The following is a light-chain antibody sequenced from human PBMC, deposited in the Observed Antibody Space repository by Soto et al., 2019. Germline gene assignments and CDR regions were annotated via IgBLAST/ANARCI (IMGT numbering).Light chain of an antibody. CDR1: QGISSY. V-gene: IGKV1-9*01. Sequence: IQLTQSPSSLSASVGDRVTITCRASQGISSYLAWYQQKPGKAPKLLIYAASTLQSGVPSRFSGSGSGTDFTLTISSVQTEDFATYYCQQLNSYPVTFGGGTKVDIK. CDR3: QQLNSYPVT. CDR2: AAS. J-gene: IGKJ4*01.